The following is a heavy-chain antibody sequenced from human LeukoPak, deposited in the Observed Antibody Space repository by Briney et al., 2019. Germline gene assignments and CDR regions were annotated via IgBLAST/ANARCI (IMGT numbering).Heavy chain of an antibody. CDR2: ISAYNGNT. V-gene: IGHV1-18*01. J-gene: IGHJ5*02. Sequence: ASVKVSCKTSGYTFTSYGISWVRQAPGQGLEWMGWISAYNGNTNYAQKLQGRVTMTTDTSTSTAYMELRSLRSDDTAVYYCARDPGSSGSNWFDPWGQGTLVTVSS. D-gene: IGHD6-19*01. CDR1: GYTFTSYG. CDR3: ARDPGSSGSNWFDP.